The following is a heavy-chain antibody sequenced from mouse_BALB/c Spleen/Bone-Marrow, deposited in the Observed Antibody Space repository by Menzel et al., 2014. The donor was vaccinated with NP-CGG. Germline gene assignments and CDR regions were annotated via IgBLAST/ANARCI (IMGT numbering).Heavy chain of an antibody. V-gene: IGHV1S81*02. CDR3: TRREYYRYDRAMDY. D-gene: IGHD2-14*01. CDR2: INPSNGGT. CDR1: GYTFTSYY. Sequence: QVQLQQSGAELVKPGASVKLSCKASGYTFTSYYMYWVKQRPGQGLEWIGEINPSNGGTNFNEKFKSKATLTVDKSSSTAYMQHSSLTSDDSAVYYCTRREYYRYDRAMDYWGQGTSVTVSS. J-gene: IGHJ4*01.